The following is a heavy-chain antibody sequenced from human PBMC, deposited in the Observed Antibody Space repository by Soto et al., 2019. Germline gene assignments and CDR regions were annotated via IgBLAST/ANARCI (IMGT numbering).Heavy chain of an antibody. CDR1: GYTFTSYG. CDR2: ISAYNGNT. Sequence: ASVKVSCQASGYTFTSYGISWVRQAPGQRLVWMGWISAYNGNTNYAQKLQGRVTMTTDTSTSTAYMELRSLRSDDKAVHYCGSSGKEVVIAAAGNNWFDPWGQGTLVTVSS. CDR3: GSSGKEVVIAAAGNNWFDP. D-gene: IGHD6-13*01. J-gene: IGHJ5*02. V-gene: IGHV1-18*04.